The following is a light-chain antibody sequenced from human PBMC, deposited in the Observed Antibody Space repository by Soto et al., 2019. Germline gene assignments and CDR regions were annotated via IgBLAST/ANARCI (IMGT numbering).Light chain of an antibody. CDR1: QYITIY. CDR3: QQRADWPIT. Sequence: EIVLTQSPGTLSLSPGERATLSCRASQYITIYLAWYQQKPGQAPRLLTYDASNRATGIPARFSGSGSGTDFPLTISSLEPDDFAVYYCQQRADWPITFGQGTRVEI. J-gene: IGKJ5*01. V-gene: IGKV3-11*01. CDR2: DAS.